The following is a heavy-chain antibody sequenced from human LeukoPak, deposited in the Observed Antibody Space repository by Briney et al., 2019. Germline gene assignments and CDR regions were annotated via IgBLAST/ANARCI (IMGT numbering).Heavy chain of an antibody. CDR2: INPNSGGT. CDR3: ARSPKTDQNPYWYFDL. CDR1: GYTFTGYY. D-gene: IGHD1-1*01. J-gene: IGHJ2*01. Sequence: ASVKVSCKASGYTFTGYYRHWVRQAPGQGLEWMGWINPNSGGTNYAQKFQGRVTMTRDTSISTAYMELSRLRSDDTAVYYCARSPKTDQNPYWYFDLWGRGTLATVSS. V-gene: IGHV1-2*02.